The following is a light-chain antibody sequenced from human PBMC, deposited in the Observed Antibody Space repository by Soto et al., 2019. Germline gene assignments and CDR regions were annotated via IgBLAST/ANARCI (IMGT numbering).Light chain of an antibody. CDR1: QTISNSL. J-gene: IGKJ5*01. CDR3: QQYGRAPIT. V-gene: IGKV3-20*01. CDR2: GAS. Sequence: DIVLTQSPGTLSLSPGERATLSCRASQTISNSLLAWYQQKLGQSPRLLIYGASSRATGIPDRFIGSGSGTDFTLTISRLEPEDFAVYACQQYGRAPITFGQGTRLEIK.